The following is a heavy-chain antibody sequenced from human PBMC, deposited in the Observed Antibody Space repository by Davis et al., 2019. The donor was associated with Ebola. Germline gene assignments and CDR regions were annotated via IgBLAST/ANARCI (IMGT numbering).Heavy chain of an antibody. V-gene: IGHV1-69*04. D-gene: IGHD1-26*01. CDR1: GYTFTTYV. CDR2: IIPILGIA. J-gene: IGHJ3*02. Sequence: SVKVSCKASGYTFTTYVISWVRQAPGQGLEWMGRIIPILGIANYAQKFQGRVTITADKSTSTAYMELSSLRSEDTAVYYCATGSGSYGGGAFDIWGQGTMVTVSS. CDR3: ATGSGSYGGGAFDI.